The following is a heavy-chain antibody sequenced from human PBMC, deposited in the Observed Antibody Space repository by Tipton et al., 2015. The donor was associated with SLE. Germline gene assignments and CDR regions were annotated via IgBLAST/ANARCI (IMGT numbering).Heavy chain of an antibody. CDR3: ARGFTIFGVMDAFDI. V-gene: IGHV3-72*01. Sequence: SLRLSCAASGFTVSSNYMSWVRQAPGKGLEWVGRTRNKANSYTTEYAASVKGRFTISRDDSKNSLYLQMNSLKTEDTAVYYCARGFTIFGVMDAFDIWGQGTMVTVSS. J-gene: IGHJ3*02. CDR2: TRNKANSYTT. CDR1: GFTVSSNY. D-gene: IGHD3-3*01.